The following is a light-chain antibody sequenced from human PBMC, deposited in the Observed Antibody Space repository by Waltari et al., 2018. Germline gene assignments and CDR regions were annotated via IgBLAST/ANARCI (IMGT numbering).Light chain of an antibody. V-gene: IGKV3-11*01. CDR3: QQRSNWPPT. J-gene: IGKJ2*01. CDR2: GAS. Sequence: ETLLTQSPATLSLSPGERATLSCRASQSVSNYLAWYEQKPGQAPRLLIYGASKRATGIPARFSGSGSGTDFTLTIRGLETEDFAVYYCQQRSNWPPTFGQGTKLEI. CDR1: QSVSNY.